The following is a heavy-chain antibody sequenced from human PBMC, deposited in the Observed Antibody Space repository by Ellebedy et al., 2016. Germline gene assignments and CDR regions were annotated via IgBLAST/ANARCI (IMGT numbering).Heavy chain of an antibody. V-gene: IGHV3-48*01. D-gene: IGHD2-15*01. CDR3: AKTLGYCSAAGCPAGYYYYMDV. CDR1: GFTFSSYN. Sequence: GESLKISXAASGFTFSSYNMNWVRQAPGKGLEWVSYISSSSSTIYYADSVRGRFAISRDNSKNTLYLQMNSLRAEDTAVYYCAKTLGYCSAAGCPAGYYYYMDVWGKGTTVTVSS. J-gene: IGHJ6*03. CDR2: ISSSSSTI.